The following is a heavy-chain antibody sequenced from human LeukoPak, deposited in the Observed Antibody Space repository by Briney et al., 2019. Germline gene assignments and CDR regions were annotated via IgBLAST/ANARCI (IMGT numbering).Heavy chain of an antibody. V-gene: IGHV4-59*01. J-gene: IGHJ4*02. CDR1: GGSISSYY. CDR2: IYYSGST. D-gene: IGHD1-26*01. Sequence: SETLSLTCTVSGGSISSYYWSWIRQPPGKGLEWIGYIYYSGSTNYNPSLQSRVTISIDTSKNQFSLKLSSVTAAHTAVYFCARVPDSGSFYATFDYWGQGTLVTVSS. CDR3: ARVPDSGSFYATFDY.